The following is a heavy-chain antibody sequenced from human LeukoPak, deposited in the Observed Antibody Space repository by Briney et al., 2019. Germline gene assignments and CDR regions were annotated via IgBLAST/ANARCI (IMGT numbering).Heavy chain of an antibody. CDR1: GDSFSSGDYY. Sequence: SETLSLTCTVSGDSFSSGDYYWSWIRQPTGKGLEWIGRISSSGSTNYNPSLKSRVTISVDTSKNQFSAKLTSVTAADTAVYFCARGPYSYDSSGAFDIWGQGTMVTVSS. CDR2: ISSSGST. J-gene: IGHJ3*02. D-gene: IGHD3-22*01. CDR3: ARGPYSYDSSGAFDI. V-gene: IGHV4-61*02.